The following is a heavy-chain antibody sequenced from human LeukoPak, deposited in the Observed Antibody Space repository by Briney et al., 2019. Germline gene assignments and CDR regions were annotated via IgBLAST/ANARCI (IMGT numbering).Heavy chain of an antibody. CDR2: INPNSGGT. D-gene: IGHD6-19*01. J-gene: IGHJ4*02. Sequence: ASVEVSCKASGYTFTGYYMHWVRQAPGQGPEWMGWINPNSGGTNYAQKFQGRVTMTRDTSISTAYMELSRLRSDDTAVYYCARDEPQWLEDFDYWGQGTLVTVSS. CDR1: GYTFTGYY. CDR3: ARDEPQWLEDFDY. V-gene: IGHV1-2*02.